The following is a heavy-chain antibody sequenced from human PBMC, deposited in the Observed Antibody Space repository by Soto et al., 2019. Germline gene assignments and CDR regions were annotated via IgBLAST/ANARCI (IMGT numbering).Heavy chain of an antibody. V-gene: IGHV3-23*01. D-gene: IGHD2-2*02. Sequence: GGSLRLSCAASGFTFSSYAMSWVRQAPGKGLEWVSAISGSGGSTYYADSVKGRFTISRDNSKNTLYLQMNSLRAEDTAVYYCAKSWPIVVVPAAIPNWFDPWGKGTLVTVAS. CDR2: ISGSGGST. J-gene: IGHJ5*02. CDR1: GFTFSSYA. CDR3: AKSWPIVVVPAAIPNWFDP.